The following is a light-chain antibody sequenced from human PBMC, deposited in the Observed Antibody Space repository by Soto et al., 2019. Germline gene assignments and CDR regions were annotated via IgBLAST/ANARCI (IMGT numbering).Light chain of an antibody. J-gene: IGKJ1*01. Sequence: TQSPGTLSLSPGDRATLFYRASQSVSSTHLAWYHQKPGQAPRLLIYGASTRASGIPDRFSGSGSGTDFTLTISRLETEDFAVYYCHQYGSSPQTFGQGTKVDIK. CDR1: QSVSSTH. V-gene: IGKV3-20*01. CDR2: GAS. CDR3: HQYGSSPQT.